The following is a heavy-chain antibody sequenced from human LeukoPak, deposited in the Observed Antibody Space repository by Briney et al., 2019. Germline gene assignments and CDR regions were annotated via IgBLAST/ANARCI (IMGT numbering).Heavy chain of an antibody. Sequence: GWSLTLSCAASGFTFRTYWTGWVRPAPGKGLEGVANINPYRSEKYYVDSVKGRFTISRDNAQNSLFLQLNSLRAEDRAVYYCARAFCGGDCYAGHWYFDLWGRGTLVTVSS. J-gene: IGHJ2*01. D-gene: IGHD2-21*02. V-gene: IGHV3-7*05. CDR3: ARAFCGGDCYAGHWYFDL. CDR1: GFTFRTYW. CDR2: INPYRSEK.